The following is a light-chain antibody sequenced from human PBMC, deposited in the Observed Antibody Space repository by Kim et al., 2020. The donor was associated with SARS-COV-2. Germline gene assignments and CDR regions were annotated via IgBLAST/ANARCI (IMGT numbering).Light chain of an antibody. CDR2: LNSDGSH. J-gene: IGLJ1*01. CDR1: SGHNNYA. Sequence: ASVKLTCTLSSGHNNYAIAWHQQQPEKGPRFLMSLNSDGSHRKGDGIPDRFSGSSSGAERYLTISSLQSEDEADYYCQTWGTGIRVFGTGTKVTVL. CDR3: QTWGTGIRV. V-gene: IGLV4-69*01.